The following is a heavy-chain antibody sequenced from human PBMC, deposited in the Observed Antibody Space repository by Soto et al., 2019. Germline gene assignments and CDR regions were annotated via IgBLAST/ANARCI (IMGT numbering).Heavy chain of an antibody. D-gene: IGHD3-3*01. CDR1: GGTFSSYA. CDR3: ARGGFTMPYGMDV. Sequence: ASVKVSCKASGGTFSSYAISWVRQAPGHGLEWMGGIIPIFGTANYAQKCQGRVTMTADEATSTAYMELSSLRSEDTAVYYCARGGFTMPYGMDVWGQGTTVTVSS. CDR2: IIPIFGTA. J-gene: IGHJ6*02. V-gene: IGHV1-69*13.